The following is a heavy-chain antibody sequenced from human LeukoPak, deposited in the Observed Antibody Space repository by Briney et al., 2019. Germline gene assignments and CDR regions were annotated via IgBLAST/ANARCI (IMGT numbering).Heavy chain of an antibody. CDR1: GYTFTSYG. CDR3: ARDPQYSSGWYGAFDI. V-gene: IGHV1-18*01. D-gene: IGHD6-19*01. CDR2: ISAYNGNT. J-gene: IGHJ3*02. Sequence: ASVKVSCKASGYTFTSYGISWVRQAPGQGLAWMGWISAYNGNTNYAQKLQGRVTMTTDTSTSTAYMELRSLRSDDTAVYYCARDPQYSSGWYGAFDIWGQGTMVTVSS.